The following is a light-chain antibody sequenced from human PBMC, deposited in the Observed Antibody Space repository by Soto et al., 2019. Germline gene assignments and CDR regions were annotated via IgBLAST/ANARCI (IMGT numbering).Light chain of an antibody. CDR1: QSVATN. CDR2: GAS. V-gene: IGKV3-15*01. Sequence: EIVMTQSPATLSVSPGDRVTLSCRASQSVATNLAWYQQKPGQAPRLLIYGASTRAPRIPARYSGGGSETEFTLTISSLQSEDFAVYYCQQYNNWPPITFGQGTRLEIK. CDR3: QQYNNWPPIT. J-gene: IGKJ5*01.